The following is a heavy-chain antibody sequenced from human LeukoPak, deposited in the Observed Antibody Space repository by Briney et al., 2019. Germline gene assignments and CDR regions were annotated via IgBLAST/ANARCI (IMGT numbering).Heavy chain of an antibody. Sequence: GGSLRLSCAASGFTFSSYAMSWVRQAPGKGLEWVSAISGSGGSTYYADSVKGRFTISRDNSKNTLYLQMNSLRAEDTAVYYCAKSAGYSSSWYSFMAPSDYWGQGTLVTVSS. J-gene: IGHJ4*02. CDR1: GFTFSSYA. V-gene: IGHV3-23*01. CDR2: ISGSGGST. CDR3: AKSAGYSSSWYSFMAPSDY. D-gene: IGHD6-13*01.